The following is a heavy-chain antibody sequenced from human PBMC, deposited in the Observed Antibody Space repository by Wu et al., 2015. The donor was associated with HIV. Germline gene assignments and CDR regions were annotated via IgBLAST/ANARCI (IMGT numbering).Heavy chain of an antibody. D-gene: IGHD6-13*01. CDR1: GGAFSSYA. V-gene: IGHV1-69*12. Sequence: QVQLVQSGTEVKKPGSSVKVSCKASGGAFSSYAISWVRQAPGQGLEWVGGIIPIFGPANYAQKFQGRVTITADESTSTAYMELSSLRSEDTAVYYCARGTAAAGTPWYNYYYMDVWGKGATVTVSS. CDR2: IIPIFGPA. J-gene: IGHJ6*03. CDR3: ARGTAAAGTPWYNYYYMDV.